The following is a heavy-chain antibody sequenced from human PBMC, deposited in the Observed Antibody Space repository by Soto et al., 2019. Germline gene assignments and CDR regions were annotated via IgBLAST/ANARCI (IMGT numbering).Heavy chain of an antibody. Sequence: GGSLRLSCAVSGVTFITFAISCFRHSPFKGLEWVSTISNTGGATFYAASVKGRFTISRDNSKNTLYLQMHSLRADDSAIYFCAIGRHKTSGSNTWFDPWGRGTQVTVSS. CDR2: ISNTGGAT. CDR3: AIGRHKTSGSNTWFDP. D-gene: IGHD3-22*01. CDR1: GVTFITFA. V-gene: IGHV3-23*01. J-gene: IGHJ5*02.